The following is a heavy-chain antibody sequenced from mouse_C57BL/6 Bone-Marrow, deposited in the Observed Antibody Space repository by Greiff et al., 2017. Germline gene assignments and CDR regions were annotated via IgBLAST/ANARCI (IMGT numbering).Heavy chain of an antibody. D-gene: IGHD2-2*01. V-gene: IGHV1-18*01. CDR2: INPNNGGT. Sequence: VHVKQSGPELVKPGASVKIPCKASGYTFTDYNMDWVKQSHGKSLEWIGDINPNNGGTIYNQKFKGKATLTVDKSSSTAYMELRSLSSEDTAVYYCARFPLYGYDVGRGYYFDYWGQGTTLTVSS. J-gene: IGHJ2*01. CDR1: GYTFTDYN. CDR3: ARFPLYGYDVGRGYYFDY.